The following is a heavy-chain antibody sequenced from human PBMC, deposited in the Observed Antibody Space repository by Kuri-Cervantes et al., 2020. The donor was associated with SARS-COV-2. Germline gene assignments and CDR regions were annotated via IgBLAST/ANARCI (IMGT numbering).Heavy chain of an antibody. CDR3: ARGAVVRGPKYYFDY. CDR1: GASISSYY. CDR2: IYYSGST. J-gene: IGHJ4*02. D-gene: IGHD3-10*01. V-gene: IGHV4-59*01. Sequence: SETLSLTCTVSGASISSYYWSWIRQPPGKGLEWIGYIYYSGSTNYNPSLKSRVTISVDTSKNQFSLKLSSVTAADTAVYYCARGAVVRGPKYYFDYWGQGTLVTVSS.